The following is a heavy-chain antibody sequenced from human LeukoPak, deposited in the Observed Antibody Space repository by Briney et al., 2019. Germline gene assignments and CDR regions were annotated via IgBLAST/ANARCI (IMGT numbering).Heavy chain of an antibody. CDR2: IHYSGTS. Sequence: PSETLSLTCTVSGDSLGSTTYYWGWIRQPPGKGLEWIGSIHYSGTSNYNPSLKSRVILSVDTSKNQISLNLTSVTAADTAMYHCARPCRGCGYFPSDYWGQGTLVTVSS. V-gene: IGHV4-39*01. J-gene: IGHJ4*02. D-gene: IGHD5-18*01. CDR1: GDSLGSTTYY. CDR3: ARPCRGCGYFPSDY.